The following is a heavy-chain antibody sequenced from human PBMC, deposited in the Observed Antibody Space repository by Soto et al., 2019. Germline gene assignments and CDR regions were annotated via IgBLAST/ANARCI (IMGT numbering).Heavy chain of an antibody. Sequence: ASVKVSCKASGGTFSSYAISWVRQAPGQGLEWMGGIIPIFGTANYAQKFQGRVTITADESTSTAYMELSSLRSEDTAVYYCARGPLIAAAGNSGHAFDIWGQGTMVTV. V-gene: IGHV1-69*13. CDR3: ARGPLIAAAGNSGHAFDI. CDR2: IIPIFGTA. CDR1: GGTFSSYA. D-gene: IGHD6-13*01. J-gene: IGHJ3*02.